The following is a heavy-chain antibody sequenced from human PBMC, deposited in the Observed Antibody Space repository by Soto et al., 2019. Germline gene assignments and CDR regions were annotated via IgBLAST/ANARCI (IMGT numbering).Heavy chain of an antibody. J-gene: IGHJ4*02. CDR3: ARGRASGSYYLLDY. Sequence: ASVKVSCKASGYTFSIIGISCVRQSPGQGLEWMGWISPYSGNIGYAQRFQGRVTMTRDTAIRTAYMEVSSLRSDDTAVYYCARGRASGSYYLLDYWGQGTLVTVSS. V-gene: IGHV1-8*01. CDR1: GYTFSIIG. CDR2: ISPYSGNI. D-gene: IGHD3-10*01.